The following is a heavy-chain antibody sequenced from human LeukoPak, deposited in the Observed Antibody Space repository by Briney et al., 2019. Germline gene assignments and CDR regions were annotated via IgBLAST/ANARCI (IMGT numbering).Heavy chain of an antibody. CDR1: GFTFGSYG. V-gene: IGHV3-30*03. J-gene: IGHJ4*02. D-gene: IGHD6-19*01. CDR3: ARGGSAWAIGY. CDR2: ISSDGTNT. Sequence: PGGSLTLSCAASGFTFGSYGMIWVRQAPGKGLEWVAVISSDGTNTYYADSVKGRFTISRDNSKNTLYLQMNSLRPEDTSVYYCARGGSAWAIGYWGQGTLVTVSS.